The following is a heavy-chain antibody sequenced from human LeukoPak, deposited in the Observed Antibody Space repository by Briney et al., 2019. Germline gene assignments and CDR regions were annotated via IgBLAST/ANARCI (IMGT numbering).Heavy chain of an antibody. CDR1: GYTFTSYD. CDR3: ARSTRKRKGYCSSTSCYSGYYYGMDV. D-gene: IGHD2-2*02. J-gene: IGHJ6*02. CDR2: MNPNSGNT. V-gene: IGHV1-8*01. Sequence: GASVKVSCKASGYTFTSYDINWVRQATGQGLEWMGWMNPNSGNTGYARKFQGRVTMTRNTSISTAYMELSSLRSEDTAVYYCARSTRKRKGYCSSTSCYSGYYYGMDVWGQGTTVTVSS.